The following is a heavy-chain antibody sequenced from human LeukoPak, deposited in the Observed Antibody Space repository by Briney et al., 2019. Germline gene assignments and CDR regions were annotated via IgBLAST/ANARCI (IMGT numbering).Heavy chain of an antibody. CDR3: ARDWSMSYCGGDCYEPYFDY. V-gene: IGHV1-2*02. Sequence: GASVKVPCKASGYTFTGYYMHWVRQAPGQGLEWMGWINPNSGGTNYAQKFQGRVTMTRDTSIRTAYMELSRLRSDDTAVYYCARDWSMSYCGGDCYEPYFDYWGQGTLVTVSS. D-gene: IGHD2-21*01. CDR2: INPNSGGT. J-gene: IGHJ4*02. CDR1: GYTFTGYY.